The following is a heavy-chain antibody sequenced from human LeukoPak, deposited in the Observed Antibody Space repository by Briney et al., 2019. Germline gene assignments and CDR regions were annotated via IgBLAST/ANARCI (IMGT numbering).Heavy chain of an antibody. D-gene: IGHD4-17*01. J-gene: IGHJ4*02. CDR1: GYTVNTYG. CDR2: IRAYNGNT. CDR3: AREGAYGDFEY. Sequence: GPSVKASCKAAGYTVNTYGISRVRQSAGQGLEWMGWIRAYNGNTNYAQKVQGRVTMTTNTSTSTAYMELRSLRSDDTAVYYCAREGAYGDFEYWGQGTLVTVSS. V-gene: IGHV1-18*01.